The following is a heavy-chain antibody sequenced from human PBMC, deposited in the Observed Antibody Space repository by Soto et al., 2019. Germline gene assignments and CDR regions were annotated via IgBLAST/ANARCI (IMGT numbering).Heavy chain of an antibody. CDR3: ARDLGVGAASDY. D-gene: IGHD1-26*01. CDR1: GYTFTSYA. CDR2: INAGNGNT. V-gene: IGHV1-3*01. J-gene: IGHJ4*02. Sequence: QVQLVQSGAEVKKPGASVKVSCKASGYTFTSYAMHWVRQAPGQRLEWMGWINAGNGNTKYSQKFQGRVTITRDTSASKAYMERSSLRSEDTAVYYCARDLGVGAASDYWGQGPLVTVSS.